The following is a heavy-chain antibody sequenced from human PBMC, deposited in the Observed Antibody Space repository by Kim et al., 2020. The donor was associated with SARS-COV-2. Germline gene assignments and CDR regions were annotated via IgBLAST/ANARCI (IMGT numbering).Heavy chain of an antibody. Sequence: GRVTITADKSTSTAYMELSSLRSEDTAVYYCARGETIRAPGIAAAGTFDYWGQGTLVTVSS. V-gene: IGHV1-69*02. CDR3: ARGETIRAPGIAAAGTFDY. J-gene: IGHJ4*02. D-gene: IGHD6-13*01.